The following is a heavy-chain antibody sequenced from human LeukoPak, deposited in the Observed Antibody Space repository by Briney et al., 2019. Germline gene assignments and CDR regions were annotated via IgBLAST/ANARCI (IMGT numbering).Heavy chain of an antibody. D-gene: IGHD6-6*01. CDR1: GFTFSSYG. CDR2: IRYDGSNK. Sequence: GGSLRLSCAASGFTFSSYGMHWVRQAPGKGLEWVAFIRYDGSNKYYADSVKGRFTISRDNSKNTLYLQMNSLRAEDTAVYYCAKDRVGAARAEYFQHWGQGTLVTVSS. V-gene: IGHV3-30*02. CDR3: AKDRVGAARAEYFQH. J-gene: IGHJ1*01.